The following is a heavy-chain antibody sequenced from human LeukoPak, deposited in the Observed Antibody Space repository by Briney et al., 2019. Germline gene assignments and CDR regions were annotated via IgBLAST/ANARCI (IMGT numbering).Heavy chain of an antibody. CDR3: ARPMTEDVWFDP. J-gene: IGHJ5*02. V-gene: IGHV3-7*01. CDR2: IKQDGSEK. Sequence: PGGSLRLSCAASGFTFGDTWMNWVRQVPGQGLEWVANIKQDGSEKFYVASVKGRFTISRDNGRSSLYLQMNSLRAEDTAVYYCARPMTEDVWFDPWGQGALVTVSS. CDR1: GFTFGDTW.